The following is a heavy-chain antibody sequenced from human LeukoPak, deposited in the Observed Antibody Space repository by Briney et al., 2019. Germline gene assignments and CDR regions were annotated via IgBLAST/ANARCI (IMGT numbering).Heavy chain of an antibody. J-gene: IGHJ4*02. CDR2: ISYDGSNK. Sequence: PGRSLRLSCAASGFTFSSYAMHWVRQAPGKGLEWVAVISYDGSNKYYADSVKGRFTISRDNSKNTLYLQMNSLKTEDTAVYYCTTRVGADWGQGTLVPVSS. CDR3: TTRVGAD. V-gene: IGHV3-30*04. CDR1: GFTFSSYA. D-gene: IGHD1-26*01.